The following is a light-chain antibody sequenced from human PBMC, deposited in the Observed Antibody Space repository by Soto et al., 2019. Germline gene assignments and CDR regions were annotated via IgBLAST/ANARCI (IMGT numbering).Light chain of an antibody. CDR3: AAWDDSLSGRVV. CDR2: NNN. V-gene: IGLV1-47*02. J-gene: IGLJ2*01. CDR1: SSNIGSNY. Sequence: QAVVTQPPSASGTPGQRVTISCSGSSSNIGSNYVYWYQQLPGTAPKLLIYNNNQRPSGVPDRFSGSKSGTSASLAISGLRSEDEADYYCAAWDDSLSGRVVFGGGTKVTVL.